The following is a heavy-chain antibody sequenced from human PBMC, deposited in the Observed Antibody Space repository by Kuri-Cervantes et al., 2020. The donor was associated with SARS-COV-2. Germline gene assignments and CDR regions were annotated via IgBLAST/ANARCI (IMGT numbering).Heavy chain of an antibody. CDR1: GYTFTGYY. CDR2: INPNSGGT. V-gene: IGHV1-2*02. J-gene: IGHJ3*02. D-gene: IGHD2-2*02. Sequence: ASVKVSCKASGYTFTGYYMHWVRQAPGQGLEWMGWINPNSGGTNYAQKFQGRVTMTRDTSISTAYMELSRLRSDDTAVYYCTGGEYCSSTSCYKDAFDIWGQGTMVTVSS. CDR3: TGGEYCSSTSCYKDAFDI.